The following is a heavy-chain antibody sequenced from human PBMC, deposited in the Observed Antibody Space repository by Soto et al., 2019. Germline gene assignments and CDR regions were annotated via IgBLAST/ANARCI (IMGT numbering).Heavy chain of an antibody. J-gene: IGHJ6*03. CDR3: EWRYCTNGVCCTNHNSSIDG. CDR1: GFTFSTYA. D-gene: IGHD2-8*01. Sequence: EVQLLESGGGLVQPGGSLRLSCAASGFTFSTYAMSWVRQAPGKGLEWFSTITTSGGNTYYADSVQGRFTISRDNSNNTRHLQNHKLRAEDKDEHYCEWRYCTNGVCCTNHNSSIDGWGKGTTVPVSS. V-gene: IGHV3-23*01. CDR2: ITTSGGNT.